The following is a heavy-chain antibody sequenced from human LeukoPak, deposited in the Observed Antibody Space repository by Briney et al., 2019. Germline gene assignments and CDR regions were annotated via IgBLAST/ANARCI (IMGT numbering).Heavy chain of an antibody. Sequence: GGSLRLSCAASGFTFSSYAMHWVRQAPGKELEYVSAISSNGGSTYYANSVKGRFTISRDNSKNTLYLQMGSLRAEDMAVYYCARGRVLRYFDWLSTDFDYWGQGTLVTVSS. J-gene: IGHJ4*02. CDR1: GFTFSSYA. V-gene: IGHV3-64*01. D-gene: IGHD3-9*01. CDR2: ISSNGGST. CDR3: ARGRVLRYFDWLSTDFDY.